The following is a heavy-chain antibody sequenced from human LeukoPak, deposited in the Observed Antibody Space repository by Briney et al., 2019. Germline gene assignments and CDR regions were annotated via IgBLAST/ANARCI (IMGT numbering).Heavy chain of an antibody. CDR2: IYYSGST. V-gene: IGHV4-39*07. D-gene: IGHD3-22*01. CDR3: ARDEPYYYDSSGYYPGYFDY. CDR1: GGSISSSSYY. Sequence: SETLSLTCTVSGGSISSSSYYWGWIRQPPGKGLEWIGYIYYSGSTYYNPSLKSRVTISVDTSKNQFSLKLSSVTAADTAVYYCARDEPYYYDSSGYYPGYFDYWGQGTLVTVSS. J-gene: IGHJ4*02.